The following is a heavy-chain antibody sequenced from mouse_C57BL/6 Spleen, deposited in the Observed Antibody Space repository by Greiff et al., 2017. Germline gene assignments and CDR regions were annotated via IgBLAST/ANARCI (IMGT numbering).Heavy chain of an antibody. D-gene: IGHD1-1*01. CDR3: ARHGSSYVFDY. CDR2: IYPGDGDT. J-gene: IGHJ2*01. CDR1: GYAFSSSW. Sequence: QVQLQQSGPELVKPGASVKISCKASGYAFSSSWMNWVKQRPGKGLEWIGRIYPGDGDTNYNGKFKGKATLTADKSSSTAYMQLSSLTSEDSAVYFCARHGSSYVFDYWGQGTTLTVSS. V-gene: IGHV1-82*01.